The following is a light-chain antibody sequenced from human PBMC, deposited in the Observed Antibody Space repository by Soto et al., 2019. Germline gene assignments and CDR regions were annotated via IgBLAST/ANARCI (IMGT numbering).Light chain of an antibody. J-gene: IGLJ3*02. CDR3: CSYASSSTWV. CDR2: EGS. CDR1: SSDVGSYNL. V-gene: IGLV2-23*01. Sequence: QSALTQPASVSGSPGQSITISCTGTSSDVGSYNLVSWYQQHPGKAPKLMIYEGSKRPSGVSNRFSGSKSGITASLSISGLQAEDEADYYCCSYASSSTWVFGGGTKLTVL.